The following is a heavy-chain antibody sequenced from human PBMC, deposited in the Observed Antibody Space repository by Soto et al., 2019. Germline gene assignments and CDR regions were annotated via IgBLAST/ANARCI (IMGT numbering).Heavy chain of an antibody. CDR2: IYYSGST. Sequence: PSETLSLTCTVSGGSISSYYWSWIRQPPGKGLEWIGYIYYSGSTNYNPSLKSRVTISVDTSKNQFSLKLSSVTAADTAVYYCARQRGYDYYYGMDVWGQGTTVTVSS. CDR1: GGSISSYY. V-gene: IGHV4-59*08. J-gene: IGHJ6*02. D-gene: IGHD5-12*01. CDR3: ARQRGYDYYYGMDV.